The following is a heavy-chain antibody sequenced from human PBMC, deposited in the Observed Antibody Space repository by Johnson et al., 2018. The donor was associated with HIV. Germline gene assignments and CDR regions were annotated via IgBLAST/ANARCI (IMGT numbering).Heavy chain of an antibody. J-gene: IGHJ3*02. CDR1: GFTFSAYA. V-gene: IGHV3-30*14. CDR3: ATLGGTVTTRAIAQPHDAFDI. CDR2: MSYDGGNK. D-gene: IGHD4-17*01. Sequence: QVQLVESGGGVVQPVRSLRLSCAASGFTFSAYAMHWVRQAPGKGLEWVAVMSYDGGNKYYADSVKGRFTISRDNSKNTLYLQMNSLRAEDTAVYYCATLGGTVTTRAIAQPHDAFDIWGQGTMVTVSS.